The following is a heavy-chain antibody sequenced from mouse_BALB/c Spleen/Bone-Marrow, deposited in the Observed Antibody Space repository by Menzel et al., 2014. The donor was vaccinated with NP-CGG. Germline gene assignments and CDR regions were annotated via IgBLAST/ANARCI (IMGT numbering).Heavy chain of an antibody. CDR1: GYTFTSYY. V-gene: IGHV1S56*01. J-gene: IGHJ3*01. CDR3: ARGDYYYGSSRAWSAY. Sequence: QVQLQQSGPELVKPGASVKMSCKASGYTFTSYYIHWVKQRPGRGLEWIGWIYPGDGSTKYNEKFKGKTTLTADKSSSTAYMLLSSLTSEDSAIYFCARGDYYYGSSRAWSAYWGQGTLVTVSA. CDR2: IYPGDGST. D-gene: IGHD1-1*01.